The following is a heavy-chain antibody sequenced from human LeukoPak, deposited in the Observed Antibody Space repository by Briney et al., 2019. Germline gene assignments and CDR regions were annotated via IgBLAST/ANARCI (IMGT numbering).Heavy chain of an antibody. Sequence: SETLSLTCTVSGGSVSSGSYYWSWIRQPPGKGLEWIGYIYYSGSTNYNPSLKSRVTISVDTSKNQFSLKLSSVTAADTAVYYCAREAPLLPAAAPRRGYYYGMDVWGKGTTVTVSS. CDR1: GGSVSSGSYY. V-gene: IGHV4-61*01. CDR3: AREAPLLPAAAPRRGYYYGMDV. CDR2: IYYSGST. J-gene: IGHJ6*04. D-gene: IGHD2-2*01.